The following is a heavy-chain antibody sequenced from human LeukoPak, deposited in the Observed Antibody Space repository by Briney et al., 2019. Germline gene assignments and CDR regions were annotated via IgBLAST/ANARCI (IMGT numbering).Heavy chain of an antibody. CDR3: ARDWGVAVAGTGGDSY. Sequence: GRSLRLSCAASGFTVSSNYMSWVHQAPGKGLEWVSVIYSGGSTYYADSVKGRFTISRDNSKNTLYLQMNSLRAEDTAVYYCARDWGVAVAGTGGDSYWGQGTLVTVSS. J-gene: IGHJ4*02. CDR2: IYSGGST. V-gene: IGHV3-53*01. CDR1: GFTVSSNY. D-gene: IGHD6-19*01.